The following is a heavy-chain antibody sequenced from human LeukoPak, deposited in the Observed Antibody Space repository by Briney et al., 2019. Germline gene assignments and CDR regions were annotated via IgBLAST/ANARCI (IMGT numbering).Heavy chain of an antibody. CDR3: TSHGRSRREDLRQQPYYFDY. J-gene: IGHJ4*02. Sequence: GGSLRLSCAASGFTFSGSAMHWVRQASGKGLEWVGRIRSKANSYATAYAASVKGRFTISRDDSKNTAYLQMNSLKTEDTAVYYCTSHGRSRREDLRQQPYYFDYWGQGTLVTVSS. CDR1: GFTFSGSA. D-gene: IGHD1-14*01. V-gene: IGHV3-73*01. CDR2: IRSKANSYAT.